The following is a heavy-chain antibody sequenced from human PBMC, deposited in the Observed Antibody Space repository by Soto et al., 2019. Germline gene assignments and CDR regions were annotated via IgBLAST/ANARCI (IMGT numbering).Heavy chain of an antibody. CDR3: ARSQGSSTSLEIYYYYYYGMDV. CDR1: GGTFSSYA. J-gene: IGHJ6*02. D-gene: IGHD2-2*01. Sequence: QVQLVQSGAEVKKPGSSVKVSCKASGGTFSSYAISWVRQAPGQGLEWMGGIIPISGTANYAQKFQGRVTITADESTSTAYMELSRLRSEDTAVYYCARSQGSSTSLEIYYYYYYGMDVWCQGTTVTVSS. CDR2: IIPISGTA. V-gene: IGHV1-69*01.